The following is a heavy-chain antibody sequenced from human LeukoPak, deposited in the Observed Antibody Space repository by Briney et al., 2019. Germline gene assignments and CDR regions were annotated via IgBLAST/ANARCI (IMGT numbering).Heavy chain of an antibody. Sequence: SETLSLTCTVSGGSISSSSYYWGWIRQPPGKGLEWIGSIYYSGSTYYNPSLKSRVTISVDTSKNQFSLKLSSVTTADTAVYYCARDPAGTVSFDYWGQGTLVTVSS. CDR2: IYYSGST. CDR1: GGSISSSSYY. D-gene: IGHD1-1*01. J-gene: IGHJ4*02. V-gene: IGHV4-39*07. CDR3: ARDPAGTVSFDY.